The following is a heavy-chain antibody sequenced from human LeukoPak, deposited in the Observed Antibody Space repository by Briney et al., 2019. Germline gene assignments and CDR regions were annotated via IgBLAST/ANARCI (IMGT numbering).Heavy chain of an antibody. CDR3: ARRIWYHDILTAYNI. CDR1: GGSFSGYY. CDR2: INHSGST. Sequence: SETLSLTCAVYGGSFSGYYWSWIRQPPGKGLEWIGEINHSGSTNYNPSLKSRVTISVDTSKNQFSLNLSSVTAADTAVYYCARRIWYHDILTAYNIWGQGTPVTVSS. D-gene: IGHD3-9*01. J-gene: IGHJ4*02. V-gene: IGHV4-34*01.